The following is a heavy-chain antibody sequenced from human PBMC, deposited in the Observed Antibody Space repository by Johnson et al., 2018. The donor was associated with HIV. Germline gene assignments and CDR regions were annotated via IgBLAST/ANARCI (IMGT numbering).Heavy chain of an antibody. J-gene: IGHJ3*02. CDR1: GFTFSSYD. Sequence: VQLVESGGGLVQPGGSLRLSCAASGFTFSSYDMHWVRQATGKGLEWVSAIGTAGDTYYPGSVKGRFTISRENAKNSLYLQMNSLRAGDTAVYYCARGPVMVRGVTDAFNNWGQGTMVTVSS. CDR2: IGTAGDT. V-gene: IGHV3-13*01. CDR3: ARGPVMVRGVTDAFNN. D-gene: IGHD3-10*01.